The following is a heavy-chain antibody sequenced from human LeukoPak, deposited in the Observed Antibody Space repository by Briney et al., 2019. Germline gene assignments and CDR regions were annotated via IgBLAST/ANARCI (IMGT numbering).Heavy chain of an antibody. CDR1: GFTFSSYG. Sequence: PGRSLRLSCAASGFTFSSYGMHWVRQAPGKGLEWVAVISYDGSNKYYADSVKGRFTISRDNSKNTLYLQMNSLRAEDTAVYYCAKGRGRGYSGYDLDYWGQGTLATVSS. D-gene: IGHD5-12*01. CDR3: AKGRGRGYSGYDLDY. J-gene: IGHJ4*02. V-gene: IGHV3-30*18. CDR2: ISYDGSNK.